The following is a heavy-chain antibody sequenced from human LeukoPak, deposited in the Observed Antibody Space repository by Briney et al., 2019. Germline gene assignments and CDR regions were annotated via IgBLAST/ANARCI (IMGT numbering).Heavy chain of an antibody. Sequence: SETLSLTCAVSGGSISSSNWWSWVRQPPGKGLEWIGEIYHSGSTNYNPSLKSRVTISVDKSKNQFSLKLSSVTAADTAVYYCARNLVEMATIDYFDYWGQGTLVTVSS. D-gene: IGHD5-24*01. CDR2: IYHSGST. J-gene: IGHJ4*02. CDR3: ARNLVEMATIDYFDY. V-gene: IGHV4-4*02. CDR1: GGSISSSNW.